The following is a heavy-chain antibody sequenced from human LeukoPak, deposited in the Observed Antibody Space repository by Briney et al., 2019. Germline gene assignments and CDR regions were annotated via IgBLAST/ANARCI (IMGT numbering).Heavy chain of an antibody. CDR3: ARVRSGVNAFDI. D-gene: IGHD6-19*01. CDR2: ISSSSSYI. Sequence: PGGSLRLSCAASGFTFSSYSMNWVRQAPGKGLEWVSSISSSSSYIYYADSVKGRFTISRDNAKNSLYLQMNSLRAEDTAVYYCARVRSGVNAFDIWGQGTMVTVSS. J-gene: IGHJ3*02. CDR1: GFTFSSYS. V-gene: IGHV3-21*01.